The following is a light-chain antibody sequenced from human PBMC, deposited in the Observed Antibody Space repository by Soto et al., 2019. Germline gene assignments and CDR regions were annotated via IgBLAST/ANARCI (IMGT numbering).Light chain of an antibody. CDR2: SNN. V-gene: IGLV1-44*01. J-gene: IGLJ3*02. CDR1: SSNIGSDT. Sequence: QSVLTQPPSASGTPGQRVTISCSGSSSNIGSDTINWYQQLPGTAPKLLIYSNNQLPSGLPDRFSGYKSGTSASLAISGLQSEDEADFYCAAWDDSLNAWVFGGGTKLTVL. CDR3: AAWDDSLNAWV.